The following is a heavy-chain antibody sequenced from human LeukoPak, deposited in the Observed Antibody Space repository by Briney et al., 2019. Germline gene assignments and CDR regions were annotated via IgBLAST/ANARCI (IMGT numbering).Heavy chain of an antibody. CDR1: GFTFSSYS. CDR3: ARDVTAYSGYDLYDY. D-gene: IGHD5-12*01. J-gene: IGHJ4*02. Sequence: GGSLRLSCAASGFTFSSYSMNWVRQAPGEGLEWVSYISSSSSTIYYADSVKGRFTISRDNAKNSLYLQMNSLRAEDTAVYYCARDVTAYSGYDLYDYWGQGTLVTVSS. V-gene: IGHV3-48*01. CDR2: ISSSSSTI.